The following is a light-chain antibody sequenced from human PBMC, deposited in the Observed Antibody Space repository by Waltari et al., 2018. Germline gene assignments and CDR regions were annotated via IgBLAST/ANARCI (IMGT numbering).Light chain of an antibody. J-gene: IGLJ2*01. CDR1: SRAVGTFNS. CDR3: SSFRSDETVV. Sequence: QSALTQPASVSGSPGQSLSISCTGTSRAVGTFNSVCWFHHHPGKAPKLMTYDVTRRPPGVSARFSGSRSGNTASLTISGLQPEDEADYYCSSFRSDETVVFGGGTTLTVL. V-gene: IGLV2-14*03. CDR2: DVT.